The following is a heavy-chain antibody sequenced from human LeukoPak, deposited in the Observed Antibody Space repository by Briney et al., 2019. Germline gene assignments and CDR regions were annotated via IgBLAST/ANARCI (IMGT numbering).Heavy chain of an antibody. D-gene: IGHD3-10*01. V-gene: IGHV3-15*01. J-gene: IGHJ4*02. CDR3: TTQLFPYYYGSGSYRFDY. Sequence: GGSLRLSCAASGFTFSNAWMSWVRQAPGKGLEWVGRIKSKTDGGTTDYAAPVKGRFTISRDDSKNTLYLQMNSLKTEDTAVYYCTTQLFPYYYGSGSYRFDYWGQGTLVTVSS. CDR1: GFTFSNAW. CDR2: IKSKTDGGTT.